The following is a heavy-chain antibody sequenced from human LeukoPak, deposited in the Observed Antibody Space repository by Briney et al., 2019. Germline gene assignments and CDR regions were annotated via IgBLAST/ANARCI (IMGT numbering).Heavy chain of an antibody. CDR2: IYYSGST. J-gene: IGHJ6*02. Sequence: NPSETLSLTCTVSGGSISSYYWSWIRQPPGKGLEWIGYIYYSGSTNYNPSLKSRVTISVDTSKNQFSLKLSSVTAADTAVYYCARGRVVTFYYYYGMDVWGQGTTVTVSS. CDR3: ARGRVVTFYYYYGMDV. D-gene: IGHD2/OR15-2a*01. CDR1: GGSISSYY. V-gene: IGHV4-59*12.